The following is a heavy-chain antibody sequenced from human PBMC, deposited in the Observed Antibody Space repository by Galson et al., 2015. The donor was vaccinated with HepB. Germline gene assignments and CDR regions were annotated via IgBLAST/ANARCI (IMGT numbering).Heavy chain of an antibody. CDR1: GYTFTGYY. Sequence: SVKVSCKASGYTFTGYYMHWVRQAPGQGLEWMGWINPNSGGTNYAQKFQGRVTMTRDTSISTAYMELSRLRSDDTAVYYCARRGWDFWSGYYDWYFDLWGRGTLVTVSS. V-gene: IGHV1-2*02. CDR2: INPNSGGT. J-gene: IGHJ2*01. D-gene: IGHD3-3*01. CDR3: ARRGWDFWSGYYDWYFDL.